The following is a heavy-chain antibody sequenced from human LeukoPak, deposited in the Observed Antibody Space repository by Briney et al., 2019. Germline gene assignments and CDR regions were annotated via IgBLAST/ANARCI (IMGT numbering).Heavy chain of an antibody. CDR3: ARFTPRLSREKFGY. CDR1: GYTFTKYD. V-gene: IGHV1-18*01. J-gene: IGHJ4*02. CDR2: ISPYIGNT. D-gene: IGHD3-3*02. Sequence: GASVKVSCKASGYTFTKYDIHWVRQAPGQRLEWMGWISPYIGNTYYSQKLQGRVTMTTDTSTTTAYMELRSLRSDDTGVYYCARFTPRLSREKFGYWGQGTLVTVSS.